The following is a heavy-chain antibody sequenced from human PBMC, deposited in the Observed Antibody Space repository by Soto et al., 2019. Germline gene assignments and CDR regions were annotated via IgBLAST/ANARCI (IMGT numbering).Heavy chain of an antibody. J-gene: IGHJ5*02. CDR2: IIPIFGTA. Sequence: QVQLVQSGAEVKKPGSSVKVSCKASGGTFSSYAISWVRQAPGQGLEWMGGIIPIFGTANYAQKFQGRVTITADESTSTAYMELSSVRSEDTAVYYCARGSDYDSSGYYYAWFDPWGQGTLVTVSS. D-gene: IGHD3-22*01. V-gene: IGHV1-69*12. CDR1: GGTFSSYA. CDR3: ARGSDYDSSGYYYAWFDP.